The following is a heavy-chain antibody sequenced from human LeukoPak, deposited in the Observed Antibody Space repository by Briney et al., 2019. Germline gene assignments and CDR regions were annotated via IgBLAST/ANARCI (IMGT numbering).Heavy chain of an antibody. V-gene: IGHV3-30*02. CDR1: GFTFSNYG. CDR2: IRYDGSNK. D-gene: IGHD3-22*01. Sequence: GGSLRLSCAASGFTFSNYGMHWVRLAPGKGLEWVAFIRYDGSNKYYADSVKGRFTISRDNSKNTLYLQMNSLRAEDTAVYYCAKDYYDSSGYPTAPDYWGQGTLVTVSS. J-gene: IGHJ4*02. CDR3: AKDYYDSSGYPTAPDY.